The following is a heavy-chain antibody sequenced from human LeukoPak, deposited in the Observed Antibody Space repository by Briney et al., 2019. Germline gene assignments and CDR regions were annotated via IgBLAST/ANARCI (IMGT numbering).Heavy chain of an antibody. Sequence: PGRSLRLSCAASGFTFSSYGMHWVRQAPGKGLEWVSSISSSSSYIYYADSVKGRFTISRDNAKNSLYLQMNSLRAEDTAVYYCAREDDDFWSGYYANFDYWGQGTLVTVSS. CDR2: ISSSSSYI. V-gene: IGHV3-21*01. J-gene: IGHJ4*02. D-gene: IGHD3-3*01. CDR1: GFTFSSYG. CDR3: AREDDDFWSGYYANFDY.